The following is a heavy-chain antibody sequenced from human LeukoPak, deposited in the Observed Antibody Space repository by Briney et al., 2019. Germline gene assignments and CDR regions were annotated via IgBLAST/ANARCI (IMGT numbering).Heavy chain of an antibody. CDR2: INQCGST. CDR1: GGSFSGYY. Sequence: SETLSLTCAVYGGSFSGYYWSWIRQPPGKGLEWIGEINQCGSTNYNPSLKSRVTISVDTSKNQFSLKLSSVTAADTAVYYCARGRYFQHWGQGTLVPVSS. V-gene: IGHV4-34*01. CDR3: ARGRYFQH. J-gene: IGHJ1*01.